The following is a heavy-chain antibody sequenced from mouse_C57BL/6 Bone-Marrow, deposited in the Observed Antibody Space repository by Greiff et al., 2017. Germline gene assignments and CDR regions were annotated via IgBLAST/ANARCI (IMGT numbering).Heavy chain of an antibody. CDR1: GCTFTSYW. CDR3: ARPILNDGGFAY. Sequence: VQLKQPGTELVKPGASVKLSCKASGCTFTSYWMHWVKQRPGQGLEWIGNINPSNGGTNYNEKFKSKATLTVDKSSSTAYMQLSSLTSEDSAVYYCARPILNDGGFAYWGQGTLVTVSA. CDR2: INPSNGGT. V-gene: IGHV1-53*01. J-gene: IGHJ3*01.